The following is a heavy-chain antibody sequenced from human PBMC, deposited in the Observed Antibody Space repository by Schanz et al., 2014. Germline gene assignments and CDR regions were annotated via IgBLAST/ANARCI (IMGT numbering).Heavy chain of an antibody. CDR1: GFTFISYD. CDR2: IRYDGRNK. V-gene: IGHV3-33*01. Sequence: QVQLVESGGGVVQPGRSRRLSCVASGFTFISYDIHWVRQAPGKGLEWVAVIRYDGRNKNFVESVKGRFTISRDNSNNTVYLQMNTLRAEDTAVYYCAREDCSATSCYFRYWGQGTLVTVSS. J-gene: IGHJ4*02. D-gene: IGHD2-21*01. CDR3: AREDCSATSCYFRY.